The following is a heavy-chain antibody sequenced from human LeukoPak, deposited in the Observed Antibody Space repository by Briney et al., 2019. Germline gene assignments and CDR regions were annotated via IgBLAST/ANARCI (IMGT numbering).Heavy chain of an antibody. V-gene: IGHV4-39*07. Sequence: SETLSLTCTVSGGSISSSSYYWGWIRQPPGKGLEWIGSIYYSGSTNYNPSLKSRVTISVDTSKNQFSLKLSSVTAADTAVYYCARKLRFLEWLPFDYWGQGTLVTVSS. CDR2: IYYSGST. CDR3: ARKLRFLEWLPFDY. J-gene: IGHJ4*02. CDR1: GGSISSSSYY. D-gene: IGHD3-3*01.